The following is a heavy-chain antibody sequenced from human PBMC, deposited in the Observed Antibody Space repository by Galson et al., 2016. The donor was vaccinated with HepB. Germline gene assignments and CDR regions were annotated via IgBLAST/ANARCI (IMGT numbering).Heavy chain of an antibody. CDR3: ARRGDRYYGMDV. CDR1: GYTFTYYD. CDR2: MNPKSGNT. V-gene: IGHV1-8*02. D-gene: IGHD3-10*01. J-gene: IGHJ6*02. Sequence: SVKVSCKASGYTFTYYDINWVRHATGQGLEWMGWMNPKSGNTCYAQQFQGKITMTRDISTSTAYMELSSLSSEDTALYYCARRGDRYYGMDVWGQGTTVTVSS.